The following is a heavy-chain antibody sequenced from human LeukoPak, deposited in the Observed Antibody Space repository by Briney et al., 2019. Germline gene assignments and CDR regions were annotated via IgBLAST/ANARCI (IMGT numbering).Heavy chain of an antibody. CDR2: INPNSGGT. V-gene: IGHV1-2*02. Sequence: VASVKVSCKASGYTFTGYYMHWVRQAPGQGPEWMGWINPNSGGTNYAQKFQGRVTMTRDTSISTAYMELSRLRSDDTAVYYCARDYDSSGYYPVNWGQGTLVTVSS. D-gene: IGHD3-22*01. CDR3: ARDYDSSGYYPVN. J-gene: IGHJ4*02. CDR1: GYTFTGYY.